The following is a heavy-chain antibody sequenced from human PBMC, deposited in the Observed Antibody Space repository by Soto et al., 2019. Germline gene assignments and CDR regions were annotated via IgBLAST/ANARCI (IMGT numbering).Heavy chain of an antibody. CDR2: IYYSGST. Sequence: SETLSLTCTVSGGSISSGDYYWSWIRQPPGKGLEWIGYIYYSGSTYYNPSLKSRVTISVDTSKNQFSLKLSSVTAADTAVYYCARDGGTYYYDSSGPTYAFDIRGQGTMVTVSS. CDR1: GGSISSGDYY. V-gene: IGHV4-30-4*01. D-gene: IGHD3-22*01. CDR3: ARDGGTYYYDSSGPTYAFDI. J-gene: IGHJ3*02.